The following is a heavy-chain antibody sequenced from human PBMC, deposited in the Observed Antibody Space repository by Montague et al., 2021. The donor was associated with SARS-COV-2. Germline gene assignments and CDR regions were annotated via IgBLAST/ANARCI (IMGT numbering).Heavy chain of an antibody. Sequence: ESLSLICTVSGGSISSNNYYWDWIRQPPGKGLEWIGSIYDSGSTYYNPSLKSRVTISVDTSKNHFSLKLNSVTAADTAVYYCARRGRKLLPVATTIGGFDIWGQGTMVTVSS. CDR1: GGSISSNNYY. CDR3: ARRGRKLLPVATTIGGFDI. D-gene: IGHD5-12*01. J-gene: IGHJ3*02. CDR2: IYDSGST. V-gene: IGHV4-39*02.